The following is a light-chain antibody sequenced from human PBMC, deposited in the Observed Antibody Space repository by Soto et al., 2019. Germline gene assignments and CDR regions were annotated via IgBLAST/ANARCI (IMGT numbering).Light chain of an antibody. CDR1: SSDVGGYNY. CDR2: EDT. J-gene: IGLJ3*02. Sequence: QSVLTQPLSASGSPGQSVTISCTRTSSDVGGYNYVSWYQQYPGRAPKLMIYEDTKRPSGVPDRFSGYKSGNTASITVSGHEAENEDDYSCSTYPASNNFYVVFSGGTKLTVL. CDR3: STYPASNNFYVV. V-gene: IGLV2-8*01.